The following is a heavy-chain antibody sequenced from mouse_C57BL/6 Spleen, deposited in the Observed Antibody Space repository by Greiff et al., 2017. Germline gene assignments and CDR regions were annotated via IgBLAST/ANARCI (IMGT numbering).Heavy chain of an antibody. J-gene: IGHJ4*01. CDR3: ARELFYAMDY. D-gene: IGHD1-1*02. Sequence: QVQLQQSGPELVKPGASVKISCKASGYAFSSSWMNWVKQRPGKGLEWIGRLYPGDGDTNYNGKFKGKATLTADKSSSTAYMQLSSLTSEDSAVYFCARELFYAMDYWGQGTSVTVSS. CDR2: LYPGDGDT. V-gene: IGHV1-82*01. CDR1: GYAFSSSW.